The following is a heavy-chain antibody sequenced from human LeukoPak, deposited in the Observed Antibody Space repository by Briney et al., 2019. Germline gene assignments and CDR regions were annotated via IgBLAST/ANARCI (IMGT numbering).Heavy chain of an antibody. D-gene: IGHD3-10*01. CDR3: ARAGIFDY. J-gene: IGHJ4*02. CDR2: INPSGGST. Sequence: ASVRVSCKASGYTFTIYYIHWVRQAPGQGLEWMGVINPSGGSTSYAQKFQGRVTMTRDTSTSTVYMELSSLRSEDTAVYYCARAGIFDYWGQGTLVTVSS. CDR1: GYTFTIYY. V-gene: IGHV1-46*01.